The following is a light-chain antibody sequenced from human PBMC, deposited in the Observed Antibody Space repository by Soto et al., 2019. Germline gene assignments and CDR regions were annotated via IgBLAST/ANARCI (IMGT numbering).Light chain of an antibody. CDR2: DTS. J-gene: IGKJ5*01. Sequence: EIELTPSPATLSFSPGERATLSCKASQSVSSSLAWYQQKHGQAPRLLISDTSNRATGIPARFSGSGSGTDFTLTISSLEPEDFAVYYCQQRSDWRITFGQGTRLEI. CDR1: QSVSSS. CDR3: QQRSDWRIT. V-gene: IGKV3-11*01.